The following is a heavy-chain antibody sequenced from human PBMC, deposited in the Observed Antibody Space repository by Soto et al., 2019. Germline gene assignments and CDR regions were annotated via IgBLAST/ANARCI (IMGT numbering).Heavy chain of an antibody. J-gene: IGHJ4*02. CDR1: GFTFSSYS. D-gene: IGHD3-10*01. CDR2: FRSGGDDDTT. V-gene: IGHV3-23*01. CDR3: AKKVNSGSGSQFFDY. Sequence: EGQLLESGGGLVQPGGSLRLSCAASGFTFSSYSISWVRQAPGKGLEWVSGFRSGGDDDTTYYADSVRGRFTISRDNSQNTLFLQMNRLRAEDTDIYYCAKKVNSGSGSQFFDYWGQGTLVTVSS.